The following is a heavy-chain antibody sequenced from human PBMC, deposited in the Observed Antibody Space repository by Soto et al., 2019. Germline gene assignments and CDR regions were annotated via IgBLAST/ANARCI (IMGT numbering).Heavy chain of an antibody. J-gene: IGHJ4*02. CDR1: GYSFSSNW. D-gene: IGHD2-2*01. V-gene: IGHV5-51*01. Sequence: GESLKISCICSGYSFSSNWIAWVRQMPGRGLEWMGIIFPDDSDSTYSPSFQGHVSMSVDKSISTVYLQWRGLKASDTAMYYCARLDATGASFWGQGTRVTVSS. CDR2: IFPDDSDS. CDR3: ARLDATGASF.